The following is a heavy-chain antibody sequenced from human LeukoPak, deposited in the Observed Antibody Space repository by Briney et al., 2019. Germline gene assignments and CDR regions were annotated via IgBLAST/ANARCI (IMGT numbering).Heavy chain of an antibody. CDR3: ARDPIVVMHFDY. J-gene: IGHJ4*02. D-gene: IGHD3-22*01. CDR1: GFTFSSYS. CDR2: ISSSSSYI. V-gene: IGHV3-21*01. Sequence: PGRSLRLSCAASGFTFSSYSMNWVRQAPGKGLEWVSSISSSSSYIYYADSVKGRFTISRDNAKNSLYLQMNSLRAEDTAAYYCARDPIVVMHFDYWGQGTLVTVSS.